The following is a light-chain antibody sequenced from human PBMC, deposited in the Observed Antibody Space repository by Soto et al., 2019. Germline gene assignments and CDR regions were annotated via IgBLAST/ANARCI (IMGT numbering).Light chain of an antibody. CDR3: QQRSTT. CDR1: QNVNYY. J-gene: IGKJ5*01. CDR2: EAS. V-gene: IGKV3-11*01. Sequence: EVVLTQSPGTLSLSPGESATLSCRASQNVNYYLTWYQHKPGQAPRLLIYEASNRAAGIPARFSGSGSGTDFTLTISSLEPEDSAVYYCQQRSTTFGQGTRLEI.